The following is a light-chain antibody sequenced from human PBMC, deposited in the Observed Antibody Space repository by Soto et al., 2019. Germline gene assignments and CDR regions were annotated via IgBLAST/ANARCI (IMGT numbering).Light chain of an antibody. CDR1: SSDVGSYNY. CDR3: SSYTRSSTLV. J-gene: IGLJ1*01. CDR2: EVS. Sequence: QSVLTQPASLSGSPGQSITISCTGTSSDVGSYNYVSWYQQHPGKAPKLMIYEVSNRPSGVSNRFSGSKSANTASLTISGLQAEDEADYYCSSYTRSSTLVFGTGTKVTVL. V-gene: IGLV2-14*01.